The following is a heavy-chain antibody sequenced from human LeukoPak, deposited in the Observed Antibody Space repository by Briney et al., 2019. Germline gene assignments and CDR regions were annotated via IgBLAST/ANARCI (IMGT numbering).Heavy chain of an antibody. V-gene: IGHV4-34*01. CDR2: INHSGST. CDR1: GGSFSGYY. D-gene: IGHD4-23*01. CDR3: ARGPNYGGNSKDFDY. Sequence: MSSETLSLTCAVYGGSFSGYYWSGIRQPPGKGLEWIGEINHSGSTNYNPSLKSRVTISVDTSKNQFSLKLSSVTAADTAVYYCARGPNYGGNSKDFDYWGQGTLVTVSS. J-gene: IGHJ4*02.